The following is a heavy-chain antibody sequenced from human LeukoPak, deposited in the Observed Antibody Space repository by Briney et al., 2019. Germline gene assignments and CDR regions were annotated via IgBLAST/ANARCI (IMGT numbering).Heavy chain of an antibody. V-gene: IGHV3-21*05. CDR1: GFTFSSYS. CDR3: ASQKLVAASFDY. CDR2: ISSSSSYI. D-gene: IGHD2-15*01. J-gene: IGHJ4*02. Sequence: GGSLRLSCAASGFTFSSYSMNWVRQAPGKGLEWVSYISSSSSYIYYADSVKGRFTISRDNSKNTLYLQMNSLRAEDTAVYYCASQKLVAASFDYWGQGTLVTVSS.